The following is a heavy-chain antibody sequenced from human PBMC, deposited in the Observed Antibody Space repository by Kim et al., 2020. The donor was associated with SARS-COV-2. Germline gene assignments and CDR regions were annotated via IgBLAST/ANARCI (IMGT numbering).Heavy chain of an antibody. V-gene: IGHV4-34*01. CDR1: GGSFSGYY. Sequence: SETLSLTCAVYGGSFSGYYWSWIRQPPGKGLEWIGEINHSGSTNYNPSLKSRVTISVDTSKNQFSLKLSSVTAADTAVYYCATVEMATMKIDYWGQGTLVTVSS. J-gene: IGHJ4*02. CDR3: ATVEMATMKIDY. D-gene: IGHD5-12*01. CDR2: INHSGST.